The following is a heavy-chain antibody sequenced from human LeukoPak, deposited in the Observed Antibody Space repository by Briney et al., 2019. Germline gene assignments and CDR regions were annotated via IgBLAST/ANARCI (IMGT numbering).Heavy chain of an antibody. Sequence: GGSLRLPCAASGFTFSSYWMSWVRQAPGKGLEWVANIKQDGSEKYYVDSVKGRFTISRDNAKNSLYLQMNSLRAEDTAVYYCARDSPNYYGSGSFLDYWGQGTLVTVSS. V-gene: IGHV3-7*03. D-gene: IGHD3-10*01. J-gene: IGHJ4*02. CDR1: GFTFSSYW. CDR2: IKQDGSEK. CDR3: ARDSPNYYGSGSFLDY.